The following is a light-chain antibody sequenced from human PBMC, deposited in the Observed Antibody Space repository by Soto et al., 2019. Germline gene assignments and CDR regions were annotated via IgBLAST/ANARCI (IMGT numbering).Light chain of an antibody. Sequence: EIVLTQSPGTLSVSPRERATLSCRASQSITNVYLAWYQQKPGQAPRLLMFEAFSRATGIPDRFSDSGSGTDFTLTINRLEPGDSAVYDCQQYGHSPLTFGGGTKVEIK. CDR2: EAF. CDR1: QSITNVY. V-gene: IGKV3-20*01. CDR3: QQYGHSPLT. J-gene: IGKJ4*01.